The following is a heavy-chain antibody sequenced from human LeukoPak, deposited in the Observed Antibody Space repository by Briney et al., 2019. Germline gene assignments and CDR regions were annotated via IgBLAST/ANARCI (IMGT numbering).Heavy chain of an antibody. CDR1: GDTFIGDY. CDR3: ARERAYSYGFDY. Sequence: ASVKVSCNASGDTFIGDYIHWVRQAPGQGLEWMARINPNSGGTNYAQKFQGRVTMTRDTSISTAYMELSRLTSDDTAVYYCARERAYSYGFDYWGQGTLVTVPS. J-gene: IGHJ4*02. CDR2: INPNSGGT. D-gene: IGHD5-18*01. V-gene: IGHV1-2*06.